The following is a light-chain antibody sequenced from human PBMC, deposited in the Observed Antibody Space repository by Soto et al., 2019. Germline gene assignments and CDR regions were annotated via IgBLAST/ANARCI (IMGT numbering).Light chain of an antibody. Sequence: QTVVTQEPSFSVSPGRTVTLTCGLSSGSVSTNHYVSWYQQTPGQAPRTLIYTTSTRSSGVPDRFSGSILGNKAALTITGAQADDESDYYCMLYVGSGIWVFGGGTKLTVL. CDR3: MLYVGSGIWV. J-gene: IGLJ3*02. V-gene: IGLV8-61*01. CDR2: TTS. CDR1: SGSVSTNHY.